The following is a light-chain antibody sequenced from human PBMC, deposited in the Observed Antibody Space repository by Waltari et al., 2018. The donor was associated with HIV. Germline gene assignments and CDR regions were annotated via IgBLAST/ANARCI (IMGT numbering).Light chain of an antibody. V-gene: IGKV3D-20*01. Sequence: VLTQSPVSLCLSPGERATLSCGASQTINSNFLAWYQQRLGLPPSLLIYDASKRASGVPDRFSGAGSGTDCTLTINRLDPEDSAVYFCQQYSSSPWTFGQGTKV. CDR2: DAS. CDR1: QTINSNF. J-gene: IGKJ1*01. CDR3: QQYSSSPWT.